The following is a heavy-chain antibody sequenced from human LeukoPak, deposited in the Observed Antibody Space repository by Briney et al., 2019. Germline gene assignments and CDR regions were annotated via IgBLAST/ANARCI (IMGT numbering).Heavy chain of an antibody. Sequence: GGSLRLPCAASGFTFSSYSMNWVRQAPGKGLEWVSSISSSSSYIYYADSVKGRFTISRDNAKNSLYLQMSNLRAEDTAVYFCARGGGLDVWGQGATVTVSS. V-gene: IGHV3-21*04. CDR2: ISSSSSYI. J-gene: IGHJ6*02. CDR1: GFTFSSYS. D-gene: IGHD3-16*01. CDR3: ARGGGLDV.